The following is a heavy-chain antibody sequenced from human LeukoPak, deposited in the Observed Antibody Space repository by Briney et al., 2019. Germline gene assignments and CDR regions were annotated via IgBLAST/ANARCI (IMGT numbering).Heavy chain of an antibody. CDR2: ISGSGGST. D-gene: IGHD4-17*01. CDR3: AKECVLDYGDYLTQVGFDI. Sequence: SGGSLRLSCAASGFTFSSYAMSWVRQAPGKGLEWVSAISGSGGSTYYADSVKGRFTISRDNSKNTLYLQMNSLRAEDTAVYYCAKECVLDYGDYLTQVGFDIWGQGTMVTVSS. CDR1: GFTFSSYA. V-gene: IGHV3-23*01. J-gene: IGHJ3*02.